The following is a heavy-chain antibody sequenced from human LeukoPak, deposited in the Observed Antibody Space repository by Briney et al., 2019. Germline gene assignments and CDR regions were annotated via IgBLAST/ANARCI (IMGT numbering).Heavy chain of an antibody. Sequence: GASVKVSCKASGYTFTSYDINWVRQATGQGLEWMGWMNPNSGNTGYAQKFQGRVTMTRNTSISTAYMELSSLRSEDTAVYYCARWSGSSNYGGNSGNHDAFDIWGQGTMVTVSS. J-gene: IGHJ3*02. CDR3: ARWSGSSNYGGNSGNHDAFDI. D-gene: IGHD4-23*01. CDR2: MNPNSGNT. V-gene: IGHV1-8*01. CDR1: GYTFTSYD.